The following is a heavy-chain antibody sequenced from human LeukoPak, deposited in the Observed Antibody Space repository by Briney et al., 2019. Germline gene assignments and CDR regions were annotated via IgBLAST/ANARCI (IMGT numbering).Heavy chain of an antibody. J-gene: IGHJ4*02. CDR1: GFTFSSYS. CDR2: ISSSSSYI. V-gene: IGHV3-21*04. CDR3: ARDSNDYSNYEPDY. Sequence: GGSLRLSCAASGFTFSSYSMNWVRQAPGKGLEWVSSISSSSSYIYYADSVKGRFTISRDNAKNSLYLQMNSLRSDDTAVYYCARDSNDYSNYEPDYWGQGTLVTVSS. D-gene: IGHD4-11*01.